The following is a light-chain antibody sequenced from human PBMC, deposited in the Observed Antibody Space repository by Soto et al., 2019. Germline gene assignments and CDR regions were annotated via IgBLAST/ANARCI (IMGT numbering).Light chain of an antibody. CDR1: QSVSSSY. Sequence: EIVLTQSPASLSLSPGERATLSCRASQSVSSSYLAWYQQKPGQAPRLLIYGASSRATGIPDRFSGSGSGTDLTLTISSLEPEDFAVYYCQQYGSSQWTFGQGTKVDI. V-gene: IGKV3-20*01. CDR2: GAS. J-gene: IGKJ1*01. CDR3: QQYGSSQWT.